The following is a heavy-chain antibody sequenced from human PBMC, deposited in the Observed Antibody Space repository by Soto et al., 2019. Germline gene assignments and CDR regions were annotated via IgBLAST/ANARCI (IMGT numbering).Heavy chain of an antibody. CDR3: ARERGGAIIVGVTGTFDV. J-gene: IGHJ3*01. D-gene: IGHD3-22*01. CDR1: GGTFSSYA. CDR2: IFAILGKA. Sequence: QVQLVQSGAEVKKPGSSVKVSCKASGGTFSSYAISWVRQAPGQGLEWMGGIFAILGKANYAEKFQGRVTITADESTSTAYMELSSLRSEDTAVYYCARERGGAIIVGVTGTFDVWGQGTLVTVSS. V-gene: IGHV1-69*01.